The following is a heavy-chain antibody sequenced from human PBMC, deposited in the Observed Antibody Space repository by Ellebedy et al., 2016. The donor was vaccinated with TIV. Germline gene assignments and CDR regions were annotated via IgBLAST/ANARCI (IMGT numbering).Heavy chain of an antibody. D-gene: IGHD3-3*01. V-gene: IGHV1-8*01. J-gene: IGHJ5*02. CDR3: ATTKGRLLEWLNWFDP. Sequence: AASVKVSCKASGYTFTSYDIHWVRQATGQGLEWMGWMNPNSGNTGYAQKFQGRVTMTRNTSISPAYMELSSLRSEETAVYYCATTKGRLLEWLNWFDPWGQGTLVTVSS. CDR1: GYTFTSYD. CDR2: MNPNSGNT.